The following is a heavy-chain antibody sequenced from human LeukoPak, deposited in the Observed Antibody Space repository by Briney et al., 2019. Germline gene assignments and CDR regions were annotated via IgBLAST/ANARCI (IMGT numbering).Heavy chain of an antibody. D-gene: IGHD2-2*01. Sequence: ASVKVSCKASRYTFTGYYMHWVRQAPGQGLEWMGRINPNSGGTNYAQKFQGRVTITRDTSINTAYMEVSRLRSDDTAVYYCARGGSTAGLKYNWFDPWGQGTLVTVSS. CDR2: INPNSGGT. J-gene: IGHJ5*02. CDR3: ARGGSTAGLKYNWFDP. V-gene: IGHV1-2*06. CDR1: RYTFTGYY.